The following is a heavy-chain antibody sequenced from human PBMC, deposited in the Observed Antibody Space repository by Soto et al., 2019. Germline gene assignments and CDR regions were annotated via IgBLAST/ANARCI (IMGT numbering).Heavy chain of an antibody. CDR3: ARGLPGYDFWSGPYYYYMDV. V-gene: IGHV1-69*02. D-gene: IGHD3-3*01. Sequence: SAKASCKASGGTFSSYTICWVRPAPGQGLEWMGRIIPILGIPNYAQRFQGRVTITADKSTSTAYMELSSLRSEDTAVYYCARGLPGYDFWSGPYYYYMDVWGKGTTVTVSS. CDR2: IIPILGIP. J-gene: IGHJ6*03. CDR1: GGTFSSYT.